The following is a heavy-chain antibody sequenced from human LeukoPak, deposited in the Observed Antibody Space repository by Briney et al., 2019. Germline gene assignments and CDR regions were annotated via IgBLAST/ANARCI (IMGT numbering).Heavy chain of an antibody. CDR3: AKTFMGLPYFDY. D-gene: IGHD5-12*01. V-gene: IGHV5-51*01. CDR2: IYPSDSDT. J-gene: IGHJ4*02. Sequence: GESLKIPCKGSGYSFTRYWIGWVRQMPGKGPEWIGIIYPSDSDTRYSPSFQGQVTISADKSISTAYLQWSSLKASDTAMYYCAKTFMGLPYFDYWGQGTLVTVSS. CDR1: GYSFTRYW.